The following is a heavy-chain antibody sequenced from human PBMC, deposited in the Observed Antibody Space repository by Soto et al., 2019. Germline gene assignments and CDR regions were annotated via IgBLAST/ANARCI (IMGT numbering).Heavy chain of an antibody. Sequence: NPSETLSLTCAVYGGSFSGYYWSWIRQPPGKGLEWIGEINHSGSTNYNPSLKSRVTISVDTSKNQFSLKLSSVTAADTAVYYCARDRAAAGPVINDYWGQGTLVTVSS. CDR3: ARDRAAAGPVINDY. CDR2: INHSGST. CDR1: GGSFSGYY. V-gene: IGHV4-34*01. D-gene: IGHD6-13*01. J-gene: IGHJ4*02.